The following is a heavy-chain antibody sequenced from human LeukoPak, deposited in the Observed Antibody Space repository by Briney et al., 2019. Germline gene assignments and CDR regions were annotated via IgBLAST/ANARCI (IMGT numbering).Heavy chain of an antibody. V-gene: IGHV3-74*01. CDR1: GFSFSRYW. Sequence: GGSLRLSCAASGFSFSRYWIHWVRQAPGKGLVWVSRINGDGSITTYADSVRGRFTISRDNAKNTLYLQMNSLRAEDTAVYYCARAGNGFDILGRGTMVTVSS. J-gene: IGHJ3*02. CDR3: ARAGNGFDI. CDR2: INGDGSIT.